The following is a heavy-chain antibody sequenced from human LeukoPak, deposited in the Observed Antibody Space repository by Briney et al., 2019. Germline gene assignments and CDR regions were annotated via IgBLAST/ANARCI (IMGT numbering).Heavy chain of an antibody. D-gene: IGHD3-16*01. CDR2: INPKSGGT. J-gene: IGHJ5*02. CDR3: ARAYEYGWFDP. Sequence: ASVKVSCKASGYTFTDYFLHWVRQAPGQGLEWMGWINPKSGGTNYAQKFQGRVTMTRDTSINTGIMELNWLSSDDTAVYYCARAYEYGWFDPWGQGTLVTVSS. V-gene: IGHV1-2*02. CDR1: GYTFTDYF.